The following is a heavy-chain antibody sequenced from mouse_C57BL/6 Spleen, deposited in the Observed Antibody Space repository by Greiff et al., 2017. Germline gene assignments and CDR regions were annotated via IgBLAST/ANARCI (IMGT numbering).Heavy chain of an antibody. CDR2: IYPGDGDT. Sequence: QVQLQQSGPELVKPGASVTISCTASGYAFTSSWMNWVKQMPGKGLEWIGRIYPGDGDTNYNGKFKGKATLTADTSSSTAYMHLSILTSEDSAVYVCARGQLSLPDWFAYWGQGTLVTVSA. J-gene: IGHJ3*01. D-gene: IGHD3-2*02. CDR1: GYAFTSSW. CDR3: ARGQLSLPDWFAY. V-gene: IGHV1-82*01.